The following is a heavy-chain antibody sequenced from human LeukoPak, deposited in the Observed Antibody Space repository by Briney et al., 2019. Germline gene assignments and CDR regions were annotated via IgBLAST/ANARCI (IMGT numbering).Heavy chain of an antibody. CDR3: AKEARITIFGVANTHIDY. V-gene: IGHV1-8*01. J-gene: IGHJ4*02. Sequence: ASVKVSCKASGYIFTSYDINWVRQATGQGLEWMGWMNPNSGNTGYAQKFQGRVTMTRNTSISTAYMELSSLRAEDTAVYYCAKEARITIFGVANTHIDYWGQGTLVTVSS. CDR1: GYIFTSYD. D-gene: IGHD3-3*01. CDR2: MNPNSGNT.